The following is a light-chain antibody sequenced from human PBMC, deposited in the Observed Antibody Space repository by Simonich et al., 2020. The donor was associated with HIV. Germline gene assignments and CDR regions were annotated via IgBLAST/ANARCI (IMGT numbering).Light chain of an antibody. CDR3: AAWDDSLNGWV. J-gene: IGLJ3*02. Sequence: QSVLTQPPSASGTPGQRVTISCSGSTSNIGSNTVNWHQQLPGTAPKLLIYKNKQRPSRVPDRFSGSKSGTSASLAISGLQSEDEADYYCAAWDDSLNGWVFGGGTKLTVL. V-gene: IGLV1-44*01. CDR1: TSNIGSNT. CDR2: KNK.